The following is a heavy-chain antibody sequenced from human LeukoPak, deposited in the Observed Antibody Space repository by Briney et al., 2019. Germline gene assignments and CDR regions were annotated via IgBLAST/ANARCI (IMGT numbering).Heavy chain of an antibody. J-gene: IGHJ4*02. Sequence: SQTLSLTCTVSGGSISSGGYYWSWIRQYPGKGLEWIGYIYYSGSTYYNPSLKGRITISVDTSKNQFSLKLNSVTAADTAVYYCARGVTMIEYHFDYWGQGTLVTVSS. CDR2: IYYSGST. CDR3: ARGVTMIEYHFDY. D-gene: IGHD3-22*01. CDR1: GGSISSGGYY. V-gene: IGHV4-31*03.